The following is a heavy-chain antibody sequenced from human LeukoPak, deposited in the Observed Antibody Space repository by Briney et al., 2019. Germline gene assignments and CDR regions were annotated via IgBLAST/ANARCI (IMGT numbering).Heavy chain of an antibody. V-gene: IGHV1-18*01. CDR1: GYTFTSYG. D-gene: IGHD1-1*01. CDR2: ISAYNGNT. CDR3: ARDAERGYYYYMDV. Sequence: GASVKVSCKASGYTFTSYGISWVRQAPGQGLEWMGWISAYNGNTNYAQKLQGRVTMTTDTSTSTAYMELRSLRSEDTAVYYCARDAERGYYYYMDVWGKGTTVTVSS. J-gene: IGHJ6*03.